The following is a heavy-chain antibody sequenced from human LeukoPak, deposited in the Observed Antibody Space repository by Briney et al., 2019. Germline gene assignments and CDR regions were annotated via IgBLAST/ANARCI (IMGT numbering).Heavy chain of an antibody. D-gene: IGHD1-1*01. Sequence: GGSLRLSCAASGFTFSTYSMNWVRQAPGKGLEWVSVIHSGGSTYYADSVKGRFTTSRDNAKNTLYLQMNSLSAEDTAVYYCARAPNWANFDYWGQGTLVTVSS. CDR3: ARAPNWANFDY. CDR2: IHSGGST. CDR1: GFTFSTYS. J-gene: IGHJ4*02. V-gene: IGHV3-66*01.